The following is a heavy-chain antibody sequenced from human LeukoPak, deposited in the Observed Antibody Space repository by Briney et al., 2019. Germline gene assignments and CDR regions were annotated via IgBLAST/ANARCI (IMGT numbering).Heavy chain of an antibody. Sequence: ASVKVSCKASGYTFTSYDINWVRQATGQGLEWMGWINPNSGGTNYAQKFQGRVTMTRDTSISTAYMELSRLRSDDTAVYYCARDYGDYEVIGYWGQGTLVTVSS. D-gene: IGHD4-17*01. J-gene: IGHJ4*02. CDR2: INPNSGGT. CDR1: GYTFTSYD. V-gene: IGHV1-2*02. CDR3: ARDYGDYEVIGY.